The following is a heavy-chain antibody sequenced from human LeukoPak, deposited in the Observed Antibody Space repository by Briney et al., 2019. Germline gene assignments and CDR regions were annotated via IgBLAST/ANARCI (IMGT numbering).Heavy chain of an antibody. J-gene: IGHJ4*02. V-gene: IGHV3-7*01. CDR1: GFTFSRYW. D-gene: IGHD6-19*01. Sequence: GGSLRLSCAATGFTFSRYWMAWVRRAPGKGLEWVANIRGDAGDKGYADSVKGRFTISRDNGKNSLYLQMNSLTDEDTAVYYCARDVAGALDFWGQGTLLIVSS. CDR2: IRGDAGDK. CDR3: ARDVAGALDF.